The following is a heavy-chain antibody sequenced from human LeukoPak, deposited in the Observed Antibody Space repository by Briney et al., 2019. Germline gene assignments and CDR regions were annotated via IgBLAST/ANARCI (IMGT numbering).Heavy chain of an antibody. V-gene: IGHV4-59*12. CDR1: GGSISSYY. CDR3: AREPVTGRDY. Sequence: PSETLSLTCTVSGGSISSYYWSWIRQPPGKGLEWIGYIYHSGSTYYNPSLKSRVTISVDRSKNQFSLKLSSVTAADTAVYYCAREPVTGRDYWGQGTLVTVSS. J-gene: IGHJ4*02. CDR2: IYHSGST. D-gene: IGHD1-14*01.